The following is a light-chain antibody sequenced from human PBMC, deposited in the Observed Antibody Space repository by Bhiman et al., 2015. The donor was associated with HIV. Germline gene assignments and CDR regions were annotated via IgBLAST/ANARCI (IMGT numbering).Light chain of an antibody. CDR3: QVWDTSSDHLV. Sequence: SSELTQDPAVSVALGQTVRITCQGDSLRSYYASWYQQKPGQAPVLVIYYDTDRPSGIPERFSGSNSGNTATLTISRVEAGDEADYYCQVWDTSSDHLVFGGGTKLTVL. CDR1: SLRSYY. J-gene: IGLJ3*02. CDR2: YDT. V-gene: IGLV3-21*04.